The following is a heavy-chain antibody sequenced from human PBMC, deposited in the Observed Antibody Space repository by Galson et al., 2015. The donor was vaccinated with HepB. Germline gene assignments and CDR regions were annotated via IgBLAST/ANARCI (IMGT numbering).Heavy chain of an antibody. J-gene: IGHJ4*02. Sequence: SLRLSCAASGFTFSSYSMNWVRQAPGKGLEWVSSISSSSSYIYYADSVKGRFTISRDNAKNSLYLQMNSLRAEDTAVYYCARAATVVTYYFDYWGQGTLVTVSS. D-gene: IGHD4-23*01. V-gene: IGHV3-21*01. CDR2: ISSSSSYI. CDR3: ARAATVVTYYFDY. CDR1: GFTFSSYS.